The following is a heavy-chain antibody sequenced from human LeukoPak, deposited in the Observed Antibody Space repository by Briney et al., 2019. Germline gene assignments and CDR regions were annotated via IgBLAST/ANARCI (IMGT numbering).Heavy chain of an antibody. D-gene: IGHD2-2*01. CDR1: GFTFGDYT. CDR3: SRDRDIVLAPAAYN. J-gene: IGHJ4*02. CDR2: IRSKPYGWTT. Sequence: GGSLRLSCTASGFTFGDYTMSWFRQAPGKGLEWVGYIRSKPYGWTTEYAASVKGRFTISRDDSKSIAYLQMNSLKTEDTAVYYCSRDRDIVLAPAAYNCGQGTLVTVSS. V-gene: IGHV3-49*03.